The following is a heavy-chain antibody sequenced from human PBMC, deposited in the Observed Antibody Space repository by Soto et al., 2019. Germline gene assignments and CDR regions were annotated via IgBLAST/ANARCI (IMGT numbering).Heavy chain of an antibody. CDR2: ISGSGGST. CDR1: EFTFSSYA. Sequence: EVQLLESGGGLVQPGGSLRLSCAGSEFTFSSYAVSWVRQAPGKGLEWVSAISGSGGSTYYADSVKGRFTISRDNSKNTLYLQMNSLRAEDTAVYYCAKDHNTGWLQSIFDSWGQGTLVTVSS. V-gene: IGHV3-23*01. J-gene: IGHJ4*02. CDR3: AKDHNTGWLQSIFDS. D-gene: IGHD5-12*01.